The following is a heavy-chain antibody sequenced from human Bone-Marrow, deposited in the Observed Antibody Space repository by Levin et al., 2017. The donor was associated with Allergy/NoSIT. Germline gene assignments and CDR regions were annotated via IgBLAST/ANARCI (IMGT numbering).Heavy chain of an antibody. J-gene: IGHJ6*02. CDR3: AGLAGEIIVLPPAYKYGLDV. D-gene: IGHD3-16*02. CDR2: IYPGDSDT. V-gene: IGHV5-51*01. CDR1: GYSFTSYW. Sequence: PGESLKISCKGSGYSFTSYWIAWVRQTPEKGLEWMGVIYPGDSDTRSSPSFQGQVTISADEFISTAYLQWSRLRVSDAALYYCAGLAGEIIVLPPAYKYGLDVWGQGTTVTVSS.